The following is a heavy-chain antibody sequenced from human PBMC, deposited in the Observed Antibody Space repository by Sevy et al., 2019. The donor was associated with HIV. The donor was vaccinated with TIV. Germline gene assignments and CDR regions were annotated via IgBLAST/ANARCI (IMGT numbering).Heavy chain of an antibody. CDR1: GFTFSSYS. V-gene: IGHV3-21*01. CDR3: ARDIYDILTGYEAYFDY. J-gene: IGHJ4*02. CDR2: ISSSSSYI. D-gene: IGHD3-9*01. Sequence: GGSLRLSCAASGFTFSSYSMNWVRQAPGKGLEWASSISSSSSYIYYADSVKGRFTISRDNAKNSLYLQMNSLSAEDTAVYYCARDIYDILTGYEAYFDYWGQGTLVTVSS.